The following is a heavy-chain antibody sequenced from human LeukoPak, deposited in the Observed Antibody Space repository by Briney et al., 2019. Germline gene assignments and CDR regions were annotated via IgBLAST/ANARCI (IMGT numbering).Heavy chain of an antibody. CDR3: GRDLRSGYFDY. V-gene: IGHV3-33*01. J-gene: IGHJ4*02. CDR2: IWSDGSNK. D-gene: IGHD4-17*01. Sequence: GRSLRLSCAASGFTFSDYGIHWVRQAPGKGLEWVAIIWSDGSNKYYADSVKGRFTISRDDSKNTVHLQMNSLRAEDTALYFCGRDLRSGYFDYLGQGTLVTVSS. CDR1: GFTFSDYG.